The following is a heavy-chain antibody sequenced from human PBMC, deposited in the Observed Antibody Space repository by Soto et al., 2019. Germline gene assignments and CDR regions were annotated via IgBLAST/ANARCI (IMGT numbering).Heavy chain of an antibody. V-gene: IGHV3-33*01. CDR1: GFSFSTYG. CDR2: IWFDGTRP. CDR3: ARCPSSYYDWYFDL. J-gene: IGHJ2*01. D-gene: IGHD4-4*01. Sequence: GGSLRLSCAASGFSFSTYGMHWVRQAPGKGLEWVAIIWFDGTRPDYVDSVKGRFTISRDNSRGTLYLQMDNLTTEDTAVYYCARCPSSYYDWYFDLWGRGTMVTVSS.